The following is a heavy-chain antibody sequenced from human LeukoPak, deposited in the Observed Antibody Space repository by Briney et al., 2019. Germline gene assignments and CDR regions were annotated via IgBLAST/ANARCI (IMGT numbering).Heavy chain of an antibody. D-gene: IGHD5-24*01. CDR2: IYSGGTT. J-gene: IGHJ4*02. V-gene: IGHV3-66*01. Sequence: GGSLRLSCAVSGFIVTGNYMTWVRLAPGKGLEWVSTIYSGGTTFYTDSVRGRFTISRDNSKNTLYLQMNSLRAEDTAVYYCARGAARMVEVATIISFEYWGQGTLVTVSS. CDR3: ARGAARMVEVATIISFEY. CDR1: GFIVTGNY.